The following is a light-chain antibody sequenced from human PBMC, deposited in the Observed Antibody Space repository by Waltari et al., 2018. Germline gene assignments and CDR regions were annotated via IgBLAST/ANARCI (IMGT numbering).Light chain of an antibody. V-gene: IGLV3-1*01. CDR2: QDS. CDR3: QTWDTNTGV. Sequence: SYYLTQPPSVSASPGQTATITCSGHALVNKYFYWYQQKSGQSPILVIYQDSNRPSGIPERFSGSNSENTATLTIRGTQALDEGDFYCQTWDTNTGVFGGGTKLTVL. J-gene: IGLJ2*01. CDR1: ALVNKY.